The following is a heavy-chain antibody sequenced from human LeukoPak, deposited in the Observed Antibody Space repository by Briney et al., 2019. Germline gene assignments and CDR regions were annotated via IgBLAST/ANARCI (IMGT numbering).Heavy chain of an antibody. CDR3: ARDADSGSYYDY. J-gene: IGHJ4*02. Sequence: GGSLRLSCAASGFPFSSHWVSWFRQAPGKGLEWVAVISYDGSNKYYADSVKGRFTISRDNSKNTLYLQMNSLRAEDTAVYYCARDADSGSYYDYWGQGTLVTVSS. CDR1: GFPFSSHW. V-gene: IGHV3-30-3*01. D-gene: IGHD1-26*01. CDR2: ISYDGSNK.